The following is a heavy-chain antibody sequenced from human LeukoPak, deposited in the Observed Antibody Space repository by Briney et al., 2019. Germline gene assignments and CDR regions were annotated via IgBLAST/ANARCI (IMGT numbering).Heavy chain of an antibody. Sequence: ASVKVSCKVSGYTLTELSMHWVRQAPGKGLEWMGGFDPEDGETIYAQKFQGRVTMTEDTSTDTAYMELSSLRSEDTAVYYCATDPLGSGYYVHRGQGTLVTVSS. CDR2: FDPEDGET. CDR1: GYTLTELS. CDR3: ATDPLGSGYYVH. V-gene: IGHV1-24*01. D-gene: IGHD3-3*01. J-gene: IGHJ4*02.